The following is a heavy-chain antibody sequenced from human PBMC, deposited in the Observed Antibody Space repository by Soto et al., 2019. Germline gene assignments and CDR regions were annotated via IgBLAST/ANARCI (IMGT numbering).Heavy chain of an antibody. CDR2: ISYDGSNT. Sequence: QVQLVESGGGVVQPGRSLRLSCAASGFTFNNYDMHWVRQAAGKGLEWVAFISYDGSNTYYADSVKGRFTISRDNSKNTLFLQMNSLSTEDTAVYYCAKNLLFGGDFGGAEYLQHWGQGTLLTVSS. V-gene: IGHV3-30*18. CDR3: AKNLLFGGDFGGAEYLQH. CDR1: GFTFNNYD. J-gene: IGHJ1*01. D-gene: IGHD2-21*02.